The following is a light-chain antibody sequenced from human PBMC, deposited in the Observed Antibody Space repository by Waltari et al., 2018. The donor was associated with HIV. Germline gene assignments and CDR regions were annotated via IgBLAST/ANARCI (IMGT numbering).Light chain of an antibody. CDR2: DTY. J-gene: IGLJ2*01. CDR1: SSNIGAGYD. V-gene: IGLV1-40*01. Sequence: QSLLTQPPSMSGAPGQRVTISCTGSSSNIGAGYDAHWYQQLPGTAPKLLMYDTYKRPSGVPDRFSGSKSGPSASLVITGLRSEDEADYYCAAWDDSLSGRGVFGGGTKLTVL. CDR3: AAWDDSLSGRGV.